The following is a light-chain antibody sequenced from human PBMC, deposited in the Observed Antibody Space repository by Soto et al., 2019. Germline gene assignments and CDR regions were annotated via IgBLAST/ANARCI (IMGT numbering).Light chain of an antibody. J-gene: IGKJ1*01. V-gene: IGKV3-11*01. CDR1: HSVSNY. CDR2: ETS. Sequence: EIVLTQSPATLSFSPGERATLSCRASHSVSNYLSWYQQKPGLAPRLLMYETSRRATGIPARFRGSGSGTDFTLSISSLEPEDFAVYYCQQRTDRPPWTFGQGTKVDIK. CDR3: QQRTDRPPWT.